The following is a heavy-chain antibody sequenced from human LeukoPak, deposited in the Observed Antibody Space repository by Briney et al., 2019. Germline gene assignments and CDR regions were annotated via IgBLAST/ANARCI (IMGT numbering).Heavy chain of an antibody. Sequence: ASVKVSCKASGYTFTTYGISWARQAPGQGLEWMGWISANNGNTKYAQKLQGRVTMTTDTSTSTAYMELRSLRSDDTAVYYCARVNHYVAARSFDYWGQGTLVTVSS. J-gene: IGHJ4*02. D-gene: IGHD6-6*01. CDR1: GYTFTTYG. V-gene: IGHV1-18*01. CDR3: ARVNHYVAARSFDY. CDR2: ISANNGNT.